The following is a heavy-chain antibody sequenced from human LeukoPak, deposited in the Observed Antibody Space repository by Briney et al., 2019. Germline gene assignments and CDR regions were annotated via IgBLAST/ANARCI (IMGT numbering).Heavy chain of an antibody. CDR2: INYSGTT. Sequence: SETLSLTCSVSGFAISSGYSWGWIRQSPGKGPEWIGSINYSGTTYYNPSLKSRVTMSVDTSKNQFSLKLKSVTAAETAIYYCARVYYHGSGSNYFDYWGQGTLVTVSS. J-gene: IGHJ4*02. V-gene: IGHV4-38-2*02. D-gene: IGHD3-10*01. CDR1: GFAISSGYS. CDR3: ARVYYHGSGSNYFDY.